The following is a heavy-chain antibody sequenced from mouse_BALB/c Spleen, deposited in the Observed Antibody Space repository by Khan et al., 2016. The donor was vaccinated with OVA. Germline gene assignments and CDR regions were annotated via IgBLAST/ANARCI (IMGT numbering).Heavy chain of an antibody. V-gene: IGHV1-80*01. CDR3: ARLGNRLAN. D-gene: IGHD2-1*01. J-gene: IGHJ3*01. CDR1: GYAFSSYW. Sequence: QVQLQQSGAELVRPGSSVKISCKASGYAFSSYWMNWVKQRPGQGLEWIGQIYPGDGNTHYNGNFKGKATLTADKSSSTAYMQLSSLTSEDSAVYFCARLGNRLANWGQGTLVTVSA. CDR2: IYPGDGNT.